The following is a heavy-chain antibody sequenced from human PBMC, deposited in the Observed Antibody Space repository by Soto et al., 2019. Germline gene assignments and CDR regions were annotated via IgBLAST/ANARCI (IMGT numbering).Heavy chain of an antibody. Sequence: GASVKVSCKASGGTFSSYAISWVRQAPGQGLEWMGGIIPIFGTANYAQKFQGRVTITADESTSTAYMELSSLRSEDTAVYYCAKQGCGGDCYNFDYWGQGTLVTVSS. CDR3: AKQGCGGDCYNFDY. D-gene: IGHD2-21*02. V-gene: IGHV1-69*13. CDR1: GGTFSSYA. CDR2: IIPIFGTA. J-gene: IGHJ4*02.